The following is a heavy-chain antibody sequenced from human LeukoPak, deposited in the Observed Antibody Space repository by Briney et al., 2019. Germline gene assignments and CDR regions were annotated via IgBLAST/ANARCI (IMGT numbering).Heavy chain of an antibody. CDR1: GFTFSSYS. Sequence: PGGSLRLSCAASGFTFSSYSMNWVRQAPGKGPEWVSSISSSSSYIYYADSVKGRFTIPSDNAKNSLYLPLKSMRGEDLAVYYCARAETIQTYFDYWGQGTLVTVSS. J-gene: IGHJ4*02. CDR2: ISSSSSYI. CDR3: ARAETIQTYFDY. V-gene: IGHV3-21*04. D-gene: IGHD1-1*01.